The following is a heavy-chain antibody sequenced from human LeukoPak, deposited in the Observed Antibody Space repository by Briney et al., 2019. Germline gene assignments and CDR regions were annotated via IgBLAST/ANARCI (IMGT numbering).Heavy chain of an antibody. D-gene: IGHD4-17*01. V-gene: IGHV4-4*07. Sequence: WDTMSLTCTFSGGSISSYYWSWIRQPVGKGLGWIGRIHARGTTRYNPSLQGRATMSVDTSKPHFALNLEDVTAADTAVYYCARDPGDTYHDWYFDLWGRGTVVTVSS. CDR2: IHARGTT. CDR1: GGSISSYY. CDR3: ARDPGDTYHDWYFDL. J-gene: IGHJ2*01.